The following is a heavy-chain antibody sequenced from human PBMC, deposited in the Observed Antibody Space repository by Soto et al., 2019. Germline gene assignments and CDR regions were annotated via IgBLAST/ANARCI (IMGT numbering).Heavy chain of an antibody. CDR3: AKDPNTYYDILTGYYKGPFDY. V-gene: IGHV3-23*01. CDR2: ISGSGGST. J-gene: IGHJ4*02. D-gene: IGHD3-9*01. CDR1: GFTFSSYA. Sequence: GGSLRLSCAASGFTFSSYAMSWVRQAPGKGLEWVSAISGSGGSTYYADSVKGRFTISRDNSKNTLYLQMNSLRAEDTAVYYCAKDPNTYYDILTGYYKGPFDYWGQGTLVTVSS.